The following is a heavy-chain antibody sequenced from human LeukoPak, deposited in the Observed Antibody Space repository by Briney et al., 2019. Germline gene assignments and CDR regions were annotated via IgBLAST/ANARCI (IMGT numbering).Heavy chain of an antibody. Sequence: ASVKVSCKASGYTFSSYGITWVRQAPGQGLEWMGWISAYSGKTNSAQKLQGRVTLTTGTSTSTAYMELRSLRSDDTAVYYCVRLTAYSGYVLMGFEYWGQGTLVTVSS. J-gene: IGHJ4*02. CDR2: ISAYSGKT. V-gene: IGHV1-18*01. CDR1: GYTFSSYG. CDR3: VRLTAYSGYVLMGFEY. D-gene: IGHD5-12*01.